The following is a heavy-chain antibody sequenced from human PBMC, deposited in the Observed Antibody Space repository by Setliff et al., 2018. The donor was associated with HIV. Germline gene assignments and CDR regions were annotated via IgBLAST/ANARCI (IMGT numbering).Heavy chain of an antibody. V-gene: IGHV3-21*01. J-gene: IGHJ4*02. CDR1: GFTFSSFS. D-gene: IGHD1-26*01. CDR3: ARDREWELESLDY. Sequence: GESLKISCVASGFTFSSFSMNWVRQAPGKGLEWVSSITSSSGYKYYADSVKGRFTISRDNAKNSLYLQMNSLRAEDTAVYYCARDREWELESLDYWGQGTLVTVSS. CDR2: ITSSSGYK.